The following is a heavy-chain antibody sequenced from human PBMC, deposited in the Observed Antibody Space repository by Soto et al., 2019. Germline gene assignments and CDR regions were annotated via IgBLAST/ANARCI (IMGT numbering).Heavy chain of an antibody. CDR3: ARGVGSGSYYNQYNWFDP. V-gene: IGHV1-18*01. D-gene: IGHD3-10*01. CDR1: GYTFTNYG. J-gene: IGHJ5*02. Sequence: QVQLVQSGGEVKKPGASVKVSCKASGYTFTNYGIIWVRQAPGQGLEWMGGINVYNGNTKYAQKVQGRVTMTTDTSSSTAYMELRSLRSDDTAVYYCARGVGSGSYYNQYNWFDPWGQGTLVTVSS. CDR2: INVYNGNT.